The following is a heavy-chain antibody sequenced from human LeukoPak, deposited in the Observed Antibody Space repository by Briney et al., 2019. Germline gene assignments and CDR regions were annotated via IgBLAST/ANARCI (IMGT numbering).Heavy chain of an antibody. Sequence: SETLSLTCSVSDDSITIYYWTWIRQPPGKGLEWIGYIDHTGTTNYNPSLNSRVTISRDTSKNHFSLQLSSVTAADTAVYYCARVRREQQLVHKYYYYYYMDVWGKGTTVTISS. CDR2: IDHTGTT. D-gene: IGHD6-13*01. J-gene: IGHJ6*03. V-gene: IGHV4-59*01. CDR3: ARVRREQQLVHKYYYYYYMDV. CDR1: DDSITIYY.